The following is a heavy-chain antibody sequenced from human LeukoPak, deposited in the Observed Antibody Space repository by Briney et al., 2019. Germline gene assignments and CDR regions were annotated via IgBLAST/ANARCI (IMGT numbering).Heavy chain of an antibody. CDR1: GFTFSTYW. CDR3: MMSLTAHYYYGLDV. Sequence: GGSLRLSCAASGFTFSTYWMSWVRQAPGKGLDWVAKIKQDGSEKYNVDSMKGRFTISRDHAKNSLFLQRTSLRADDTAVYHCMMSLTAHYYYGLDVWGQGTTVTVSS. CDR2: IKQDGSEK. J-gene: IGHJ6*02. D-gene: IGHD2-21*02. V-gene: IGHV3-7*02.